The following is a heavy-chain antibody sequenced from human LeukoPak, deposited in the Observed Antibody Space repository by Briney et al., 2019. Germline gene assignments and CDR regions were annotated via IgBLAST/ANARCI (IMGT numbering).Heavy chain of an antibody. CDR3: AKIAAAMTPPFDY. CDR2: IYHSGST. D-gene: IGHD6-13*01. CDR1: GYSISSGYY. V-gene: IGHV4-38-2*01. Sequence: PSETLSLTCAVSGYSISSGYYWGWTRQPPGKGLEWIGSIYHSGSTYYNPSLKSRVTISVDTSKNQFSLKLSSVTAADTAVYYCAKIAAAMTPPFDYWGQGTLVTVSS. J-gene: IGHJ4*02.